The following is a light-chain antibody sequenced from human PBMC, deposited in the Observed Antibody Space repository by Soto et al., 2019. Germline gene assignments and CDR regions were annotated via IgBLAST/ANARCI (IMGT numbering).Light chain of an antibody. Sequence: DIQMTQAPSTLSASVGDRVTITCRASKSGRSCLAWYQQKPGEVPKLLIYKSSSLESGVPSMFSSSGSGTHCTLAISSLPPDDFVNYYCHQYSRNPITFGGGTKVEIK. CDR1: KSGRSC. CDR3: HQYSRNPIT. CDR2: KSS. J-gene: IGKJ4*01. V-gene: IGKV1-5*03.